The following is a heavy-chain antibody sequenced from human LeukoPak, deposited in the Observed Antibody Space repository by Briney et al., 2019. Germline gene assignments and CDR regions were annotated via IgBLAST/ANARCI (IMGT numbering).Heavy chain of an antibody. CDR1: GFTVSNNY. V-gene: IGHV3-53*01. D-gene: IGHD3-10*01. Sequence: GGSLRLSCAASGFTVSNNYMNWVRQAPGKGLEWVSDIYYGVTDYADSAKGRFTISRDNSENMLYLQMNSLRVDDTAVYYCARDLPGVRYYYGLDVWGQGTTVTVTS. CDR2: IYYGVT. CDR3: ARDLPGVRYYYGLDV. J-gene: IGHJ6*02.